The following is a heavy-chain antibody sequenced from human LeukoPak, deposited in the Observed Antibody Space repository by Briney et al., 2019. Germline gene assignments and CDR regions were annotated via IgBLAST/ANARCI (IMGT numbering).Heavy chain of an antibody. J-gene: IGHJ3*01. CDR2: VYYSGDT. V-gene: IGHV4-31*03. CDR3: ARDGRGYPGRHAFDV. D-gene: IGHD3-22*01. CDR1: GGSISSGGYY. Sequence: SETLSLTCTVSGGSISSGGYYWTWIRQHPGKGLEWVGNVYYSGDTQYNPSLKSRVIMSMDTSKKRFSLHLNSVTAADTAVYYCARDGRGYPGRHAFDVWGQGTLVIVSS.